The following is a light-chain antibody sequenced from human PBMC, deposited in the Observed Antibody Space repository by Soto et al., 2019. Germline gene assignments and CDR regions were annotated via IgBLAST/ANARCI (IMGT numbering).Light chain of an antibody. J-gene: IGLJ2*01. CDR3: QLWDSNSDHVV. CDR2: DDR. V-gene: IGLV3-21*02. Sequence: SYELTQPPSVSVAPGQTAIITCGGSNIGRKSVHWYQQKPGQAPVVVVYDDRDRPSGIPERFSGANSGNTATLTSRRVEAGDEADYYCQLWDSNSDHVVFGGETKLTVL. CDR1: NIGRKS.